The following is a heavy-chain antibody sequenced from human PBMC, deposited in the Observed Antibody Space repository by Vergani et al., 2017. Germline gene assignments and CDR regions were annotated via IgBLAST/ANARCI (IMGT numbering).Heavy chain of an antibody. CDR1: GFTFNDYA. D-gene: IGHD2-15*01. CDR3: AKVDIRGAFDF. Sequence: EVQLVESGGGLVQPGRSLRLSCAASGFTFNDYAMHWVRQAPGKGLEWGASISWNSDSIGYADSVKGRFTISRDNAKNSLYLQMNSLKTKDTALYYCAKVDIRGAFDFWGQGTMVTVSS. J-gene: IGHJ3*01. V-gene: IGHV3-9*01. CDR2: ISWNSDSI.